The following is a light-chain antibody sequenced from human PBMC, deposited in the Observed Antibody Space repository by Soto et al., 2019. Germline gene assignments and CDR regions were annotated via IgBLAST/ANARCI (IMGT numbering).Light chain of an antibody. J-gene: IGLJ2*01. Sequence: QSVLTQPPSASGTPGQRVTISCSGSNSNIGSNTVHWYQQLSGTSPKLLIYKDNQRPSGVPDRVSGSKSDTSASLAITGLQAEDEADYYCQSYDTSLSGSVFGRGTKLTVL. V-gene: IGLV1-44*01. CDR1: NSNIGSNT. CDR2: KDN. CDR3: QSYDTSLSGSV.